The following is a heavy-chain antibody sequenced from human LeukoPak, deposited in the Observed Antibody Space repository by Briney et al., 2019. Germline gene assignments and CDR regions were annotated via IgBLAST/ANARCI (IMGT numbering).Heavy chain of an antibody. V-gene: IGHV3-13*05. CDR2: IGRAGDL. CDR3: ARGGRCSSTSSCTYPDPFDY. D-gene: IGHD2-2*01. Sequence: PGGSLRLSCAASGFPFSIYDMHWVRHVIGKGLEWVSAIGRAGDLYYPDSVKGRFTVSRDDVKNSLYLQMNSLTAGDTAVYYCARGGRCSSTSSCTYPDPFDYWGQGTLVTVSS. J-gene: IGHJ4*02. CDR1: GFPFSIYD.